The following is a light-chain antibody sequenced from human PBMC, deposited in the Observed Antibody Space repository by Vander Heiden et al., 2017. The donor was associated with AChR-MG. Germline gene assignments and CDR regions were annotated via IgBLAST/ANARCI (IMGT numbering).Light chain of an antibody. CDR1: QSLLHSNGYNY. CDR2: WGS. CDR3: MQALQTPYT. V-gene: IGKV2-28*01. Sequence: DIVMTQSPLSLPVTPGEPASISCRSSQSLLHSNGYNYLDWYLQKPGQSPQLLVYWGSNRASGVPDRFSGSGSGTDFTLKISRVEAEDVGVYYCMQALQTPYTFGQGTKLDIK. J-gene: IGKJ2*01.